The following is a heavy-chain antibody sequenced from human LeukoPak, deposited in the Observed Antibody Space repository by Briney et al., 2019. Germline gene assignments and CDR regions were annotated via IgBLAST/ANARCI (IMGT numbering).Heavy chain of an antibody. J-gene: IGHJ4*02. CDR2: IYHSGSI. CDR1: GGSISSSNW. V-gene: IGHV4-4*02. Sequence: SETLSLTCAVSGGSISSSNWWSWVRQPPGKGLEWIGEIYHSGSINYKSSLKSRVTISVDKSKNQFSLKLSSVTAADTAVYYCARGVGLTQGGAFDYWGQGTLVTVSS. D-gene: IGHD3-16*01. CDR3: ARGVGLTQGGAFDY.